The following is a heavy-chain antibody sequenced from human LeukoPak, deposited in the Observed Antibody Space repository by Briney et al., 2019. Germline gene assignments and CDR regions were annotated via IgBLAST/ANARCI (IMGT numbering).Heavy chain of an antibody. CDR2: ISANNGDT. CDR3: ARDFFHGHCAGLSCFLLDY. D-gene: IGHD2-15*01. Sequence: GASVKVSCKASGYTFTRYGISWVRQAPGQGREWMGWISANNGDTNSAQKFQDRVTMTTDTSTSTAYLELRSLRSDDTATYYCARDFFHGHCAGLSCFLLDYWRQGSLVTVSS. J-gene: IGHJ4*02. V-gene: IGHV1-18*01. CDR1: GYTFTRYG.